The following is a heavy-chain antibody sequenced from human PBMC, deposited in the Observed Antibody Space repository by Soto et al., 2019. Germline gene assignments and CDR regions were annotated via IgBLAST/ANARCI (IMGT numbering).Heavy chain of an antibody. CDR1: GFTFSSYG. V-gene: IGHV3-33*01. CDR2: IWYDGSNK. D-gene: IGHD2-15*01. J-gene: IGHJ5*02. CDR3: ARDSGPWSAPSGGRPRKWFDP. Sequence: PGGSLRLSCAASGFTFSSYGMHWVRQAPGKGLEWVAVIWYDGSNKYYADSVKGRFTISRDNSKNTLYLQMNSLRAEDTAVYYCARDSGPWSAPSGGRPRKWFDPWGQGTLVTVSS.